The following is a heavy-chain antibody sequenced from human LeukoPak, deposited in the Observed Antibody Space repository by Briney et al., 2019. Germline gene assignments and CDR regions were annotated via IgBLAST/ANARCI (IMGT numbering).Heavy chain of an antibody. CDR3: ARGKAWELSFDY. CDR2: INPNTGGT. CDR1: GYTFTDYY. Sequence: ASVTVSCKASGYTFTDYYMHWVRQAPGQGLGWMGWINPNTGGTHYAQKIQDRGSITRDTSITTVYMELSSLRSDATAVYYCARGKAWELSFDYWGQGTLVTVSS. V-gene: IGHV1-2*02. J-gene: IGHJ4*02. D-gene: IGHD1-26*01.